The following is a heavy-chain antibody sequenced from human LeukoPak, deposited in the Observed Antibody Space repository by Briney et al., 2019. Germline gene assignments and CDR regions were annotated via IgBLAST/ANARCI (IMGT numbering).Heavy chain of an antibody. CDR3: AREHATSALDH. CDR2: INPSGGSSGAT. Sequence: ASVKVSCKTSGYTFSSHYWHWVRQAPGQGLEWIGIINPSGGSSGATTYAQKFRGRVSMTRDMSTNTAYMEMSSLRSEDTAVYYCAREHATSALDHWGQGTLVTVSS. V-gene: IGHV1-46*01. D-gene: IGHD2-2*01. CDR1: GYTFSSHY. J-gene: IGHJ5*02.